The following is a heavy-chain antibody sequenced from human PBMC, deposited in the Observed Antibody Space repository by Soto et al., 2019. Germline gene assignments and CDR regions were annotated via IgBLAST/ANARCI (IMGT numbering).Heavy chain of an antibody. CDR3: ARGSSTPASGDY. CDR1: GYYFISYT. Sequence: ASVKLSCKASGYYFISYTIHWVRQAPGQRLEWMGWINAGNGVTNYSQKVKDRVTMTTDTSTTTAYMELRSLRSDDTTVYYCARGSSTPASGDYWGQGTLLTVSS. V-gene: IGHV1-3*01. CDR2: INAGNGVT. J-gene: IGHJ4*02. D-gene: IGHD6-6*01.